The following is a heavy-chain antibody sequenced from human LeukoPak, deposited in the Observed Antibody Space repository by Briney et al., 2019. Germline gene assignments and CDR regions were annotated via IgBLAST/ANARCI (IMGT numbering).Heavy chain of an antibody. J-gene: IGHJ5*02. D-gene: IGHD1-14*01. Sequence: SETLSLTCTVSGGSISSHYWSWIRQPPGKGLEWIGYIYYSGSTKYNPSLKSRVTISVDTSKNQFSLKLSSVTAADTAVYYCARDLPGNWFDPWGQGTLVTVSS. CDR3: ARDLPGNWFDP. CDR1: GGSISSHY. V-gene: IGHV4-59*11. CDR2: IYYSGST.